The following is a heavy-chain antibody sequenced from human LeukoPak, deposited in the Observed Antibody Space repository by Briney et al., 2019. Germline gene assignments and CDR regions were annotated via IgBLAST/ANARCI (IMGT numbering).Heavy chain of an antibody. J-gene: IGHJ3*01. Sequence: SQTLSLTCAISGDSVSNNNYAWNWIRQSPSRGLEWLGRTYYRSQWYNDYARSVMSRISVDPDTSKNQFSLHLSSVTPDDTATYYCAGGYAFDVWGQGTMVTVSS. CDR2: TYYRSQWYN. V-gene: IGHV6-1*01. CDR1: GDSVSNNNYA. CDR3: AGGYAFDV.